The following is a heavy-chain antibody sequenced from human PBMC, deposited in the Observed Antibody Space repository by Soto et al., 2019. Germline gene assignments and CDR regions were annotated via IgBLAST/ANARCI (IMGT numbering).Heavy chain of an antibody. J-gene: IGHJ5*02. Sequence: PGGSLRLSCAASGFSFSNHAMYWVRQAPGKGLEWVSVVSGSSTTTYYADSVKGRFTISRDNSKNTLYLQMDSLRVEDTAIYYCARKSRTVSGSNWFDPWGQGTLVTSPQ. CDR2: VSGSSTTT. D-gene: IGHD1-26*01. CDR3: ARKSRTVSGSNWFDP. CDR1: GFSFSNHA. V-gene: IGHV3-23*01.